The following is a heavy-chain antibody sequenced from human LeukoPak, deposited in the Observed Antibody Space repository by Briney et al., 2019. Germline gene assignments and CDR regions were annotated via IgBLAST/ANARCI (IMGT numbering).Heavy chain of an antibody. J-gene: IGHJ3*02. D-gene: IGHD3-3*01. Sequence: ASVKVSCKASGYTFTSYDINWVRQATGQGLEWMGWMNPNSGNTGYAQKFQGRVTMTRDTSTSTVYMELSSLRSEDTAVYYCARGSDVLRFLEWLPEDAFDIWGQGTMVTVSS. CDR3: ARGSDVLRFLEWLPEDAFDI. CDR1: GYTFTSYD. V-gene: IGHV1-8*01. CDR2: MNPNSGNT.